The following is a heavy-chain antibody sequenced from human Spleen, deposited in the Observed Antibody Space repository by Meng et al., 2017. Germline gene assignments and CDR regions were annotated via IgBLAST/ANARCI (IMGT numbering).Heavy chain of an antibody. CDR1: GYTFTSYG. V-gene: IGHV1-18*04. CDR2: ISPYNGNT. CDR3: ARDRVPRKSRRDFGSGSH. J-gene: IGHJ4*02. D-gene: IGHD3-10*01. Sequence: ASVKVSCKASGYTFTSYGISWVRQAPGQGLEWMGWISPYNGNTNYAQKLQGRVTMTTDTSTSTAYMELRSLRSDDTAVYYCARDRVPRKSRRDFGSGSHWGQGALVTVSS.